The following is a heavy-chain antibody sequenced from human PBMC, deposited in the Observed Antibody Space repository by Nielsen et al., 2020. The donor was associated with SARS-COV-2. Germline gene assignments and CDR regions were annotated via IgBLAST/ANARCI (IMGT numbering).Heavy chain of an antibody. Sequence: GESLKISCAASGLIFSSSWMVWVRQAPGKGLEWVANINEDGSVVNYVGSVKGRFTISRDNAGKSLYLQMNSLRAEDTAVYYCARDAAYSRFDYWGQGTLVTVSS. CDR2: INEDGSVV. CDR3: ARDAAYSRFDY. D-gene: IGHD4-11*01. J-gene: IGHJ4*02. V-gene: IGHV3-7*05. CDR1: GLIFSSSW.